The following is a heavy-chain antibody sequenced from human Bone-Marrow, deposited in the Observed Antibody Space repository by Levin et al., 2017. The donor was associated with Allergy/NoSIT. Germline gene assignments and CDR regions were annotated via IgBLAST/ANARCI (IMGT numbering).Heavy chain of an antibody. Sequence: ASVKVSCKTSGYTFTSFGISWVRQAPGHGLEWMGWFSPYNGNTVYAQKVQGRVTMTTDTSTNTAYTELRSRTSDDTAVYYCARDWRVAAAGTSLDVWGQGTLVTVSS. CDR3: ARDWRVAAAGTSLDV. D-gene: IGHD6-13*01. V-gene: IGHV1-18*01. J-gene: IGHJ4*02. CDR1: GYTFTSFG. CDR2: FSPYNGNT.